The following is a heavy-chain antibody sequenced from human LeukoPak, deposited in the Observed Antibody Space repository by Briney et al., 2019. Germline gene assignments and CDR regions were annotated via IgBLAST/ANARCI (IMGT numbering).Heavy chain of an antibody. Sequence: SETLSLTCAVYGGSFSGYYWSWIRQPPGKGLEWIGEINHSGSTNYNPSLKSRVTISVDTSKNQFSLKLSSVTAADTAVYYCARVRKSSNFFFDYWGQGTLVTVSS. V-gene: IGHV4-34*01. CDR3: ARVRKSSNFFFDY. D-gene: IGHD6-13*01. CDR2: INHSGST. CDR1: GGSFSGYY. J-gene: IGHJ4*02.